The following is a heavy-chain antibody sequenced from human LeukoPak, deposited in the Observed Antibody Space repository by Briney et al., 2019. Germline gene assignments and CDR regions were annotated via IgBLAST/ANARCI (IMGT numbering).Heavy chain of an antibody. D-gene: IGHD3-22*01. CDR2: INPNSGGT. CDR1: GYTFTGYY. J-gene: IGHJ1*01. CDR3: ATSSGYYVGYIQY. V-gene: IGHV1-2*02. Sequence: ASVKVSCKTSGYTFTGYYIHWVRQAPGQGLEWMGWINPNSGGTKYAEKFQGRVTMTRDTSISTAYMELRSDDTAVYYCATSSGYYVGYIQYWGQGTLVTVSS.